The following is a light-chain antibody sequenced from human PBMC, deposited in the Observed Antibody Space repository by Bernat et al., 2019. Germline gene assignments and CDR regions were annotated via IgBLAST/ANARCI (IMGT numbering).Light chain of an antibody. CDR2: DNN. CDR1: SSNIGKNY. Sequence: QSVLTQPPSVSAAPGQKVTISCSGSSSNIGKNYVSWHQQLPGTAPKLLIYDNNKRPSGIPDRFSGSKSGTSATLGITGLQTGDEADYHCGTWDSTLSTWVFGGGTKLTVL. J-gene: IGLJ3*02. CDR3: GTWDSTLSTWV. V-gene: IGLV1-51*01.